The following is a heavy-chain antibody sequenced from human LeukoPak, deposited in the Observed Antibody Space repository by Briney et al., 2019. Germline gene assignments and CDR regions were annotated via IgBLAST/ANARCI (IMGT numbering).Heavy chain of an antibody. V-gene: IGHV4-59*11. Sequence: SETLSLTCKGSGGSLSGHFWSWNGLSRGKGLEWIGYISHSGSANYNLSLESRATISLDTSTNQFSLRLRSVTAADTAIYYCARDLRAAPVRAFDPWGQGAPVTVS. D-gene: IGHD2-2*01. J-gene: IGHJ5*02. CDR3: ARDLRAAPVRAFDP. CDR1: GGSLSGHF. CDR2: ISHSGSA.